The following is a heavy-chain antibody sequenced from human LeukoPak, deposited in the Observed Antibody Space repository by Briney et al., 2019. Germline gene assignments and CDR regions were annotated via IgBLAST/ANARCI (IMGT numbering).Heavy chain of an antibody. Sequence: SETLSLTCTVSGGSISSSSYYWGWIRQPPGKGLEWIGSIYYSGSTYYNPSLKSRVTISVDTSKNQFSLKLSSVTAADTAVYYCARHGRDSYNYFWGQGTLVTVSS. CDR1: GGSISSSSYY. V-gene: IGHV4-39*01. D-gene: IGHD5-24*01. CDR3: ARHGRDSYNYF. CDR2: IYYSGST. J-gene: IGHJ4*02.